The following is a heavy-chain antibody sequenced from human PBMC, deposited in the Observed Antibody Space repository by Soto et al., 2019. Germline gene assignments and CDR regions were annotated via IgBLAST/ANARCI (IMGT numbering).Heavy chain of an antibody. J-gene: IGHJ4*02. D-gene: IGHD5-12*01. V-gene: IGHV1-69*12. CDR1: GGTFSSYA. CDR3: VRVVAIPGYPDN. Sequence: QVQLVQSGAEVRQPASSVKVSCKTSGGTFSSYAISWVRQAPGQGLEWMGGIVPIVDTSTYAQKFQGRVTITADESTSTVYMELSSLRSDDTARYYCVRVVAIPGYPDNWGQGTLVTVSS. CDR2: IVPIVDTS.